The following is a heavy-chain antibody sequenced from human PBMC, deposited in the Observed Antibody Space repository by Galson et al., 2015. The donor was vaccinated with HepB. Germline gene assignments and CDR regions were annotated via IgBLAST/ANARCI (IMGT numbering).Heavy chain of an antibody. CDR3: ARSPAYYSRGRYHFFYMDV. CDR1: GFTFNTYG. V-gene: IGHV3-30*03. CDR2: IPLDGSNE. D-gene: IGHD4-11*01. J-gene: IGHJ6*03. Sequence: SLRLSCAASGFTFNTYGMHWVRQAPGNGLEWVAAIPLDGSNEKYADSVKGRFTISRDKSKNMLYLQMNNLRAEDTAVYYCARSPAYYSRGRYHFFYMDVWGEGTTVTVSS.